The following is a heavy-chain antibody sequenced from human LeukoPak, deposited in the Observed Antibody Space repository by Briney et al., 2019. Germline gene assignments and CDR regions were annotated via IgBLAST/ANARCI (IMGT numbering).Heavy chain of an antibody. D-gene: IGHD6-19*01. CDR1: GFTVSSNS. V-gene: IGHV3-66*01. J-gene: IGHJ4*02. Sequence: GGSLRLSCAASGFTVSSNSMSWVRQAPGRGLEWVSIMYSGGITSYADSVKGRFTISRDNSKNTLYLQMNSLRAEDTAVYYCAKDLRESSGWHGNFDYWGQGTLVTVSS. CDR3: AKDLRESSGWHGNFDY. CDR2: MYSGGIT.